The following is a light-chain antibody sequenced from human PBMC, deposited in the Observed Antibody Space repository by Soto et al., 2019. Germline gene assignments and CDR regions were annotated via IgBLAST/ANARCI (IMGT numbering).Light chain of an antibody. CDR1: QSISSN. CDR2: DAS. Sequence: VMTQSTAPLSVAPGARANLNCRDSQSISSNLAWYQQKPGQAPRLLIYDASNRATGIPARFSGSGSGTDFTLTISSLEPEDFAVYYCQQRSDWPRITFGQGTRLEIK. J-gene: IGKJ5*01. V-gene: IGKV3-11*01. CDR3: QQRSDWPRIT.